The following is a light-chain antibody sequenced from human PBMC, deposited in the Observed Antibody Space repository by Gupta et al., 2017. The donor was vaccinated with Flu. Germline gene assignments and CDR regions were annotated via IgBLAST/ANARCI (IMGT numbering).Light chain of an antibody. CDR1: QDISNS. J-gene: IGKJ4*01. Sequence: DIQMTQSPSSLSASVGDRVTITCRASQDISNSLAWYQQKPGEVPKVLIHTASTLKSGVPSRFSGSGSGTVFTLTISSLQPEDAATYYCQSYNRSPPALTFGGGTTVEIK. CDR2: TAS. CDR3: QSYNRSPPALT. V-gene: IGKV1-27*01.